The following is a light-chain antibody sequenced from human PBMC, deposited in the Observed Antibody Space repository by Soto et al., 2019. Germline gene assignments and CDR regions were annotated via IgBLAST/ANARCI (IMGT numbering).Light chain of an antibody. J-gene: IGKJ1*01. CDR2: GAS. CDR3: QHYGVAPRT. V-gene: IGKV3-20*01. CDR1: QSLGTNF. Sequence: EIVLTQSPGTLSLSPGESGTLSCRASQSLGTNFLAWFQQKPGQAPRLLIYGASTRATGVPDRFRGSGSGTDFTLTSTRLEPEDSAVYFCQHYGVAPRTFGQGTKVQIK.